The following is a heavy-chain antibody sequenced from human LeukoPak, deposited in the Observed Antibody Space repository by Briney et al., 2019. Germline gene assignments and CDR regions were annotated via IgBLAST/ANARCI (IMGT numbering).Heavy chain of an antibody. CDR3: AKDFWSGLSPYYFDY. CDR1: GFTVSSNY. Sequence: QSGGSLRLSCAASGFTVSSNYMSWVRQAPGKGLEWVSLIYSGGNTYYADSVKGRFTISRDNSKNTLYLQMNSLRAEDTALYHCAKDFWSGLSPYYFDYWGQGTLVTVSS. V-gene: IGHV3-53*01. CDR2: IYSGGNT. D-gene: IGHD3-3*01. J-gene: IGHJ4*02.